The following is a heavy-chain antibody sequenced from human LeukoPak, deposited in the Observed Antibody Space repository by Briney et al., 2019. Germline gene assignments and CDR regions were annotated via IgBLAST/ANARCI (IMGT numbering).Heavy chain of an antibody. CDR3: ARDQGQLDYYDSSGGGY. V-gene: IGHV3-48*03. J-gene: IGHJ4*02. CDR1: GFTFSSYE. Sequence: GGSLRLPCAASGFTFSSYEMNWVRQAPGKGLEWVSYISSSGSTIYYADSVKGRFTISRDNAKNSLYLQMNSLRAEDTAVYYCARDQGQLDYYDSSGGGYWGQGTLVTVSS. D-gene: IGHD3-22*01. CDR2: ISSSGSTI.